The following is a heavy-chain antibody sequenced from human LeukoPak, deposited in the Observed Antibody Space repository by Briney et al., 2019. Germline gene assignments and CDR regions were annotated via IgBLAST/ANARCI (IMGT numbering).Heavy chain of an antibody. J-gene: IGHJ5*02. CDR3: ARMGDWFDP. D-gene: IGHD3-16*01. CDR2: VYYSGST. Sequence: SETLSLTCTVSGGSISSYYWSWIRQPPGKGLEWIGYVYYSGSTNYNPSLKSRVTISVDTSKNQFSLKLSSVTAADTAVYYCARMGDWFDPWGQGTLVTVSS. CDR1: GGSISSYY. V-gene: IGHV4-59*08.